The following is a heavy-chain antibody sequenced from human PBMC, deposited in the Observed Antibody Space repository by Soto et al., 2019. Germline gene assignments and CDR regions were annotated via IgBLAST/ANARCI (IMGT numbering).Heavy chain of an antibody. CDR1: GFTFSSYA. Sequence: LRLSCAASGFTFSSYAMHWVRQAPGKGLEWVAVISYDGSNKYYADSVKGRFTISRDNSKNTLYLQMNSLRAEDTAVYYCARSVPAASPHYFDYWGQGTLVTVSS. V-gene: IGHV3-30-3*01. J-gene: IGHJ4*02. D-gene: IGHD2-2*01. CDR2: ISYDGSNK. CDR3: ARSVPAASPHYFDY.